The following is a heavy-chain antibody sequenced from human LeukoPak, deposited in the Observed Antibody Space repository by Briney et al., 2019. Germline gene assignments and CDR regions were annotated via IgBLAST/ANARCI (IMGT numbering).Heavy chain of an antibody. CDR2: IIPIFGTA. J-gene: IGHJ6*04. D-gene: IGHD3-9*01. CDR1: GGTFSSYA. Sequence: SVKVSCKASGGTFSSYAISWVRQAPGQGLEWMGGIIPIFGTANCAQKFQGRVTITADESTSTAYMELSSLRSEDTAVYYCASGAHVLTGYAYCYGMDVWGKGTTVTVSS. V-gene: IGHV1-69*01. CDR3: ASGAHVLTGYAYCYGMDV.